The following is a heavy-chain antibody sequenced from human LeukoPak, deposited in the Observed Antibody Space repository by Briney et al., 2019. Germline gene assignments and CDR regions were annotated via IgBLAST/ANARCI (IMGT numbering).Heavy chain of an antibody. J-gene: IGHJ4*02. CDR2: IYYSGTT. D-gene: IGHD2-15*01. CDR3: VEASQWSINY. Sequence: SETLSLTCTVSGGSISSSRYYWGWIRQPPGEGLEWIVVIYYSGTTYHNPSLKSRVTVSVDTSKNQFSLNLSSVTAADTAVYYCVEASQWSINYWGQGTLVTVSS. CDR1: GGSISSSRYY. V-gene: IGHV4-39*01.